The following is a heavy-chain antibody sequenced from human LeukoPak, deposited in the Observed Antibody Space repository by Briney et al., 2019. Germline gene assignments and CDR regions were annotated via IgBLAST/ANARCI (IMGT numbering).Heavy chain of an antibody. CDR2: ISCSGGST. CDR1: GFTFSSYA. Sequence: GGSLRLSSAASGFTFSSYAMSWGRHAPGRGLEWCSGISCSGGSTYYADSVKGRFTISRENSKNTLYLQMNSLRAEDTAVYYCAKQVPRKNAFDIWGQGTMVTVSS. V-gene: IGHV3-23*01. D-gene: IGHD1-1*01. CDR3: AKQVPRKNAFDI. J-gene: IGHJ3*02.